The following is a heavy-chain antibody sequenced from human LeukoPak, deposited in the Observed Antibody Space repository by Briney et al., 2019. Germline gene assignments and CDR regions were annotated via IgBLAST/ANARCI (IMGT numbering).Heavy chain of an antibody. V-gene: IGHV3-23*01. CDR1: GFTFSNYA. CDR3: ARGLQGYSSSWFDP. J-gene: IGHJ5*02. Sequence: GGSLRLSCAASGFTFSNYAMSWVRQAPGKGLEWVSGISGSGGSTYYADSMKGRFTMSRDNSKNTLYLQMNSLRAEDTAVYYCARGLQGYSSSWFDPWGQGTLVTVSS. D-gene: IGHD4-11*01. CDR2: ISGSGGST.